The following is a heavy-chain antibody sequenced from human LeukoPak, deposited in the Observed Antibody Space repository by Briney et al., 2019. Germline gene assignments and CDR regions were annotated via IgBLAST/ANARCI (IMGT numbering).Heavy chain of an antibody. Sequence: SETLSLTCTVSGGSLSSYYWSWIRQPAGKGLEWIGRIYTSGSSNYNPSLKSRVTMSVDTSKNQFSLKLSSVTAADTAVYYCARVGWELYDAFDVWGQGTMDTVSS. J-gene: IGHJ3*01. CDR3: ARVGWELYDAFDV. CDR1: GGSLSSYY. CDR2: IYTSGSS. D-gene: IGHD4-23*01. V-gene: IGHV4-4*07.